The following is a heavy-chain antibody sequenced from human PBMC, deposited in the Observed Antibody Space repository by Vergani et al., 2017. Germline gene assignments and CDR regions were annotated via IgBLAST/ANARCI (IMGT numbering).Heavy chain of an antibody. D-gene: IGHD6-13*01. V-gene: IGHV4-61*02. J-gene: IGHJ6*02. CDR1: GGSISSGSYY. CDR3: ARDPLYSTTWPFLLLDMDV. Sequence: QVQLQESVPGLVRPSQTLSLTCTVSGGSISSGSYYWSWFRQPAGKGLEWIGRFYTGGGTSYNPSLKSRVTISVDTSKNQFSLKLSSVTAADTAVYYWARDPLYSTTWPFLLLDMDVWGQGTTVTVSS. CDR2: FYTGGGT.